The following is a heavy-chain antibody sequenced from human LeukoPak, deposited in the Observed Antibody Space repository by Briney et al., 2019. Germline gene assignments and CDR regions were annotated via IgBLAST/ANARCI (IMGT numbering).Heavy chain of an antibody. D-gene: IGHD6-19*01. CDR3: AREGIAEANCYYYYGMDV. V-gene: IGHV1-2*02. CDR1: GYTFTGYY. Sequence: ASVKVSCKASGYTFTGYYMHWVRQAPGQGLEWMGWINPNSGGTNYAQKFQGRVTMTRDTSISTAYMELSRLRSDDTAVYYCAREGIAEANCYYYYGMDVWGQGTTVTVSS. J-gene: IGHJ6*02. CDR2: INPNSGGT.